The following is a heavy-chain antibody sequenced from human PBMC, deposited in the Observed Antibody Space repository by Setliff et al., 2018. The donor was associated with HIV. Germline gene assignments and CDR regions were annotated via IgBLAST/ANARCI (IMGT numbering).Heavy chain of an antibody. CDR2: INEDGSEK. CDR3: ANTPGYWSK. V-gene: IGHV3-7*01. Sequence: SSETLSLTCAVYGGSFSGYYWGWIRQPPGKGLEWVANINEDGSEKKYGGSVKGRFTIHRDNARNLVDLQMTSRRDEDTAVYYCANTPGYWSKWGQGTLVTVSS. J-gene: IGHJ4*02. CDR1: GGSFSGYY. D-gene: IGHD2-2*01.